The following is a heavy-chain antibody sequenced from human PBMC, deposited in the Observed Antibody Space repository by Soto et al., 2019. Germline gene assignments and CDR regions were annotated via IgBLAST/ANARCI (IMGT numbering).Heavy chain of an antibody. V-gene: IGHV1-2*04. Sequence: SVKVYCKTFGYTFSGYYSHWVRQHPEQGIEWMGWINPNSGGTNYAQKFQGWVTMTRDTSISTAYMELSRQRSDDTAVYYCARGLVKSKKAGSFCMDVWGKGTTVTVSS. J-gene: IGHJ6*03. CDR3: ARGLVKSKKAGSFCMDV. CDR1: GYTFSGYY. CDR2: INPNSGGT. D-gene: IGHD2-21*01.